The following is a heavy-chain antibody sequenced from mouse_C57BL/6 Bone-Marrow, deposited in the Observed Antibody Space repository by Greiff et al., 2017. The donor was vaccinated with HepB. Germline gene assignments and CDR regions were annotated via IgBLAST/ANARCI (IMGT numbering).Heavy chain of an antibody. CDR2: IDPSDSYT. V-gene: IGHV1-59*01. Sequence: QVQLQQPGAELVRPGTSVKLSCKASGYTFTSYWMHWVKQRPGQGLEWIGVIDPSDSYTNYNQKFKGKATLTVYTSSSTAYMQLSSLTSEDSAVYYCARPYTWFAYWGQGTLVTVSA. CDR3: ARPYTWFAY. J-gene: IGHJ3*01. CDR1: GYTFTSYW. D-gene: IGHD2-12*01.